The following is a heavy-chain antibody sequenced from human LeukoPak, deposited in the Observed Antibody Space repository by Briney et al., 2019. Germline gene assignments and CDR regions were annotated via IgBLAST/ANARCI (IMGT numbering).Heavy chain of an antibody. CDR2: INHSGST. CDR1: GGSFSGYY. V-gene: IGHV4-34*01. CDR3: ARGWGSGSGSYGDY. D-gene: IGHD3-10*01. Sequence: SETLSLTCAVYGGSFSGYYWSWIRQPPGKGLEWIGEINHSGSTNYNPSLKSRVTISVETSKNQFSLKLSSVTAADTAVYYCARGWGSGSGSYGDYWGQGTLVTVSS. J-gene: IGHJ4*02.